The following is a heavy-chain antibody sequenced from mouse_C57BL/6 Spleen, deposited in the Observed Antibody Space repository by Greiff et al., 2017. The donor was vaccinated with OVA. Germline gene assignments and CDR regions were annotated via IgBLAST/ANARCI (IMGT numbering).Heavy chain of an antibody. V-gene: IGHV10-3*01. CDR1: GFTFNTYA. Sequence: EVQRVESGGGLVQPTGSLKLSCAASGFTFNTYAMHWVRQAPGKGLEWVARIRSKSSNYATYYADSVKDRFTISRDDSQSMLYLQMNNLKTEDTAMYYCVREEYYGSPYYFDYWGQGTTLTVSS. D-gene: IGHD1-1*01. CDR2: IRSKSSNYAT. CDR3: VREEYYGSPYYFDY. J-gene: IGHJ2*01.